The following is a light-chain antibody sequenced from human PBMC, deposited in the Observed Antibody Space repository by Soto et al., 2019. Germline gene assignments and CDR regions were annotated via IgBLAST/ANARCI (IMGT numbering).Light chain of an antibody. CDR1: QSVFSNSKNRNH. CDR2: AAS. Sequence: DIVMTQSPDSLAVSLGERATINCKSNQSVFSNSKNRNHLSWYQQKPGKAPKLLIYAASSLQSGVPSRFSGSGSGTDFTLTISSLQPEDFATYYCQQSYGTPRTFGGGTKVDIK. V-gene: IGKV1-39*01. CDR3: QQSYGTPRT. J-gene: IGKJ4*01.